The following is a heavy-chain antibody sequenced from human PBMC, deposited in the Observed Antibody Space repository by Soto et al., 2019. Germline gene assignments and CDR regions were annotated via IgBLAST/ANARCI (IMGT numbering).Heavy chain of an antibody. V-gene: IGHV3-7*01. D-gene: IGHD1-1*01. CDR3: VRVGIRGNERTGAEF. J-gene: IGHJ1*01. CDR2: IAQDGSEK. CDR1: GFIFSAYY. Sequence: GGSLRLSCAGSGFIFSAYYMSWVSQAPVKGMEWLGNIAQDGSEKNFLECVRGRFSLSRDNATGALCLHMNSLRTEDTAVYDCVRVGIRGNERTGAEFWGQGSPITDSS.